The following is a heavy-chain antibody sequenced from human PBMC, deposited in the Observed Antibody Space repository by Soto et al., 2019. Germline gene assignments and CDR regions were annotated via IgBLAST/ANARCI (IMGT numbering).Heavy chain of an antibody. Sequence: GGSLRLSCAASGFTFRSYGMHWVRQAPGKGLEWLAVISNDGTNKYLADSVKGRLTLSRDNSRNTLSLEINNLRPEDTAVCYCAREWFIGAADIYYYYGMDVWGQGTTVTVSS. V-gene: IGHV3-30*03. CDR3: AREWFIGAADIYYYYGMDV. J-gene: IGHJ6*02. CDR2: ISNDGTNK. CDR1: GFTFRSYG. D-gene: IGHD2-2*01.